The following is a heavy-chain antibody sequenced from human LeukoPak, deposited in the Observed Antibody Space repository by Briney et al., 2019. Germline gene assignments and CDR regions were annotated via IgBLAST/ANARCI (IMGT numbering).Heavy chain of an antibody. CDR1: GFTFSSFG. J-gene: IGHJ4*02. Sequence: PGGSLKVSCAASGFTFSSFGMNWVRQAPGKGLEWVSSISSGSSYIYYVDSVKGRFTISRDNTKNSLYLQVNSLRAEDTALYYCARDNYGSGSYKYFDYWGQGSLATVSS. CDR3: ARDNYGSGSYKYFDY. D-gene: IGHD3-10*01. V-gene: IGHV3-21*01. CDR2: ISSGSSYI.